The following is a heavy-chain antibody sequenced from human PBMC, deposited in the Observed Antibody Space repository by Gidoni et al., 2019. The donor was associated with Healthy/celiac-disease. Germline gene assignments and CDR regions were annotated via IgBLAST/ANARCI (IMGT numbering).Heavy chain of an antibody. Sequence: HITLKESGPTLVKPTQTLTLTFTFSGFSPSTSGVGVGWIRQPPGKALEWLALIYWDDDKRYSPSLKSRLTITKDTSKNQVVLTMTNMDPVDTATYYCAHGYYDLHRAVHGFDPWGQGTLVTVSS. CDR2: IYWDDDK. CDR3: AHGYYDLHRAVHGFDP. CDR1: GFSPSTSGVG. J-gene: IGHJ5*02. V-gene: IGHV2-5*02. D-gene: IGHD3-22*01.